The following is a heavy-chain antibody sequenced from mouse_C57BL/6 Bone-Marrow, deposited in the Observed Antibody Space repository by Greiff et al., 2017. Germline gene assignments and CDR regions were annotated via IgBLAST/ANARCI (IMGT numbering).Heavy chain of an antibody. D-gene: IGHD1-1*01. Sequence: QVQLQQSGAELMKPGASVKLSCKASGYTFTSYWITWVKQRPGQGLEWIGDIYPGSGSTNYNEKFKSKATLTVDTSSSTAYMQLSSLTSEDSAVYYCARGITTVVPYAMDYWGQGTSVTVSS. J-gene: IGHJ4*01. CDR1: GYTFTSYW. V-gene: IGHV1-55*01. CDR2: IYPGSGST. CDR3: ARGITTVVPYAMDY.